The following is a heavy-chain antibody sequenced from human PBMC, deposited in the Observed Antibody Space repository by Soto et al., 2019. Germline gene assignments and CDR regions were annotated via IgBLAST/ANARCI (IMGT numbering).Heavy chain of an antibody. V-gene: IGHV3-48*02. J-gene: IGHJ5*02. CDR1: GFTFSSYS. CDR2: ISSSSSTI. CDR3: AREYYYDSSGYYYILPWFDP. D-gene: IGHD3-22*01. Sequence: GGSLRLSCAASGFTFSSYSMNWVRQAPGKGLEWVSYISSSSSTIYYADSVKGRFTISRDNAKNSLYLQMNSLRDEDTAVYYCAREYYYDSSGYYYILPWFDPWGQGTLVTVSS.